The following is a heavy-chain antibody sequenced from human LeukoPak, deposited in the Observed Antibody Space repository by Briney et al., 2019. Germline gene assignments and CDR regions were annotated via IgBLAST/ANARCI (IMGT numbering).Heavy chain of an antibody. V-gene: IGHV4-30-4*01. CDR2: IYYSGST. D-gene: IGHD2-21*02. CDR1: GGSISSGDYY. CDR3: ASVIVVVTPDWYFDL. J-gene: IGHJ2*01. Sequence: SETLSLTCTVSGGSISSGDYYWSWIRQPPGKGLEWIGYIYYSGSTYYNPSLKSRVTTSVDTSKNQFSLKLSSVTAADTAVYYCASVIVVVTPDWYFDLWGRGTLVTVSS.